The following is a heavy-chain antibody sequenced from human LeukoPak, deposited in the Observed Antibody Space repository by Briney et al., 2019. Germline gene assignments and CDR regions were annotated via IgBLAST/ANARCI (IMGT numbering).Heavy chain of an antibody. J-gene: IGHJ4*02. V-gene: IGHV1-18*01. CDR1: GYTFTSYG. Sequence: GASVKVSCKASGYTFTSYGISWERQAPGQGLEWMGWISAYNGNTNYAQKLQGRVTMTTDTSTSTAYMELRSLRSDDTAVYYCARALPGIAVAGVDYWGQGALVTVSS. CDR2: ISAYNGNT. D-gene: IGHD6-19*01. CDR3: ARALPGIAVAGVDY.